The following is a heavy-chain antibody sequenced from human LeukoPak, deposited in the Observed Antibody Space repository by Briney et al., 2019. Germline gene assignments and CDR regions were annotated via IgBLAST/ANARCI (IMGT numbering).Heavy chain of an antibody. CDR1: VFTFSSYW. CDR3: ARARIAVAGALTAFDY. J-gene: IGHJ4*02. Sequence: GGSLRLSCASSVFTFSSYWMHWVRQAPGKGLVWVSRFNGDGSTTNYADSVKGRFTISRDNARYSLYLQMNSLRVEDTAVYYCARARIAVAGALTAFDYWGQGTLVTVSS. V-gene: IGHV3-74*01. D-gene: IGHD6-19*01. CDR2: FNGDGSTT.